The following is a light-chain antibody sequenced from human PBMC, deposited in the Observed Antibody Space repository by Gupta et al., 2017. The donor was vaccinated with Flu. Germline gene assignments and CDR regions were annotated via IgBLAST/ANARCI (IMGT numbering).Light chain of an antibody. CDR1: SSDVGRSNS. V-gene: IGLV2-14*04. J-gene: IGLJ1*01. CDR2: DVS. Sequence: VSGSPGQSITISCTGTSSDVGRSNSVSWYQQHPGKAPKLMIYDVSNRPSGVSSRFSGSKSGNTASLTISGLGAEDESDYYCSSYTSTNTFYVFGTGTKVTVL. CDR3: SSYTSTNTFYV.